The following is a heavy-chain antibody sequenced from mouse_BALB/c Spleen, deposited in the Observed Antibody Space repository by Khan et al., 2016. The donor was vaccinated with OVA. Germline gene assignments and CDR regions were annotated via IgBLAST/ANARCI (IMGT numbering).Heavy chain of an antibody. CDR3: APDGNDYVSFAY. Sequence: VHVKQSGPELVKPGASVKMSCKASGYTFTSYVMHWVKQKPGLGLEWIGYIYPFNDDTKYNENFKGKATLTSDKSSSTAYMELSSLTSEASAVYYCAPDGNDYVSFAYWGQGTLVTVSA. J-gene: IGHJ3*01. CDR1: GYTFTSYV. CDR2: IYPFNDDT. D-gene: IGHD2-1*01. V-gene: IGHV1S136*01.